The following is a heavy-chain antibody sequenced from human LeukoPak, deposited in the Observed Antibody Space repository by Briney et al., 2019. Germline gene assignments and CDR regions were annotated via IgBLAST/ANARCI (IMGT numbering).Heavy chain of an antibody. V-gene: IGHV1-69*13. CDR3: AREYYNSGGYRGD. CDR1: GGTFSSYA. Sequence: VASVKVSCKASGGTFSSYAISWVRQAPGQGLEWMGGIIPIFGTANYAQKFQGRVTITADESTSTAYMELSSLRSEDTAVYYCAREYYNSGGYRGDGGQGTLVTVSS. D-gene: IGHD3-22*01. CDR2: IIPIFGTA. J-gene: IGHJ4*02.